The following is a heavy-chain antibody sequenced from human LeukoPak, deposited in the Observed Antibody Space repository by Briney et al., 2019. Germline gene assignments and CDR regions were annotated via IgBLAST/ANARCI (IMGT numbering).Heavy chain of an antibody. V-gene: IGHV1-69*01. CDR1: GGTFSSYA. J-gene: IGHJ4*02. D-gene: IGHD3-22*01. Sequence: SVKVSCKASGGTFSSYAISWVRQAPGQGLEWMGGIIPIFGTANYAQKFQGRVTITADESTSTAYMELSSLRSEDTAVYYCASCHYDSSGYYYLYYFDYWGQGTLVTVSS. CDR3: ASCHYDSSGYYYLYYFDY. CDR2: IIPIFGTA.